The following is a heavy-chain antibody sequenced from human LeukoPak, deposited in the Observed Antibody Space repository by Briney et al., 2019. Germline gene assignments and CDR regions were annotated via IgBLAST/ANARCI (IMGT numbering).Heavy chain of an antibody. J-gene: IGHJ4*02. V-gene: IGHV4-38-2*02. CDR2: IYHGGST. CDR3: ARDLASCAGDCYSDGFDY. D-gene: IGHD2-21*02. CDR1: GYSISSGYY. Sequence: SETLSLTCTVSGYSISSGYYWGWIRQSPRKGLEWIGSIYHGGSTYYNPSLRSRVIVSVDTSKNHFSLKMSSVTAADTAVYYCARDLASCAGDCYSDGFDYWGQGALVTVSS.